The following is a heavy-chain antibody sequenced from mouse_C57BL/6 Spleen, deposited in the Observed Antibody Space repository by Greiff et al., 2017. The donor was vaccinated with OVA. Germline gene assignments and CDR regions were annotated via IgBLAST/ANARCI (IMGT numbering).Heavy chain of an antibody. D-gene: IGHD1-1*01. V-gene: IGHV1-9*01. CDR3: ARKASYYGSSYWYFDV. Sequence: QVQLKQSGAELMKPGASVKLSCKATGYTFTGYWIEWVKQRPGHGLEWIGEILAGSGSTNYNEKFKGKATFTADTSSNTAYMQLSSLTTEDSAIYYCARKASYYGSSYWYFDVWGTGTTVTVSS. CDR2: ILAGSGST. CDR1: GYTFTGYW. J-gene: IGHJ1*03.